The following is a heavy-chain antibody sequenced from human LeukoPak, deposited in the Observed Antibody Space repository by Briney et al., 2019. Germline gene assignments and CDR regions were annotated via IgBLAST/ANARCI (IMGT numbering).Heavy chain of an antibody. V-gene: IGHV5-51*01. D-gene: IGHD2-2*01. CDR2: IYPGDSDT. CDR1: GYSFTSYW. J-gene: IGHJ4*02. CDR3: ARQQYSSNICYSDD. Sequence: GESLKIPCQGSGYSFTSYWIGRVRQMPGKGLGWIVIIYPGDSDTRYSGSFQDQVTLSADKSISTAYLQWSSLQASDTAMYYCARQQYSSNICYSDDWGQGTLVTVSS.